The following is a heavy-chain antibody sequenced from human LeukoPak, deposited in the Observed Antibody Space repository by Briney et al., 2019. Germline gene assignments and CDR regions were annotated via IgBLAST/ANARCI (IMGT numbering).Heavy chain of an antibody. V-gene: IGHV1-8*01. CDR2: MNPNSGNT. J-gene: IGHJ4*02. Sequence: GASVKVSCKASGCTFTSYDINWVRHATGQGLEWMGWMNPNSGNTGYAQKFQGRVTMTRNTSISTAYMELSSLRSEDTAVYYCARGRKPRYYFDYWGQGTLVTVSS. CDR3: ARGRKPRYYFDY. CDR1: GCTFTSYD.